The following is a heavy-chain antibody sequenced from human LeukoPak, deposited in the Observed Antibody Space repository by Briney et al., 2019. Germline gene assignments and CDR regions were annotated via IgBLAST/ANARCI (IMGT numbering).Heavy chain of an antibody. CDR3: AKTVTAIAPWYFDY. Sequence: SETLSLTCTVSGGSISSSSYDWGWIRQPPGKRLEWIGSMYYSGSTYYNPSLKSRVTMSVDTSKNQFSLKLSSVTAADTAVYYCAKTVTAIAPWYFDYWGQGTLVTVSS. CDR2: MYYSGST. V-gene: IGHV4-39*01. CDR1: GGSISSSSYD. D-gene: IGHD2-21*02. J-gene: IGHJ4*02.